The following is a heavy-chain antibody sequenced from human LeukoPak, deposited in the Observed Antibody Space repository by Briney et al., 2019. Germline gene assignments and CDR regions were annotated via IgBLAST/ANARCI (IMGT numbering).Heavy chain of an antibody. J-gene: IGHJ5*02. V-gene: IGHV4-59*08. CDR2: VYKSGIT. CDR3: ARHSSSGWHWFDP. CDR1: GGSISRYY. Sequence: SETLSLTCTVSGGSISRYYWSWIRQPPGKGLEWIGYVYKSGITNYNPSLKSRVTMSVDTSKNQFSLKLTSVTAADTAVYYCARHSSSGWHWFDPWGQGTLVTVSS. D-gene: IGHD6-19*01.